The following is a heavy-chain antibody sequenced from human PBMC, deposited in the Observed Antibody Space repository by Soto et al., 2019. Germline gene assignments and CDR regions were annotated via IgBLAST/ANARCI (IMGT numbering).Heavy chain of an antibody. V-gene: IGHV1-46*01. J-gene: IGHJ4*02. Sequence: ASVKVSCKASGYTFTSYYMHWVRQAPGQGLEWMGIINPSGGSTSYAQKFQGRVTMTRDTSTSTVYMELSSLRSEDTAVYYCAIGRKSGYYYDSSGYYPALYWGQGTLVTVSS. CDR2: INPSGGST. CDR1: GYTFTSYY. D-gene: IGHD3-22*01. CDR3: AIGRKSGYYYDSSGYYPALY.